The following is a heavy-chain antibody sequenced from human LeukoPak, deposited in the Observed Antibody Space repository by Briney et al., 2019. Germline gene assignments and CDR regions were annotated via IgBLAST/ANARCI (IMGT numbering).Heavy chain of an antibody. CDR1: GFTFSSYG. J-gene: IGHJ4*02. CDR3: AKYRSEYSSSGLTIDY. D-gene: IGHD6-6*01. V-gene: IGHV3-30*02. CDR2: IRYDGSNK. Sequence: GGSLRLSCAASGFTFSSYGMHWVRQAPGKGLEWVAFIRYDGSNKYYADSVKGRFTISRDNSKNTLYLQMNSLRAEDTAVYYCAKYRSEYSSSGLTIDYWGQGTLVTVSS.